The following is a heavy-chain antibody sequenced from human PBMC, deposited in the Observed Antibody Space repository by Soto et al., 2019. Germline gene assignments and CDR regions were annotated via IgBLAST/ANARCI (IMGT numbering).Heavy chain of an antibody. V-gene: IGHV4-39*01. CDR1: GGSIGNTNYY. J-gene: IGHJ3*02. Sequence: SSETLSLTCAVSGGSIGNTNYYWGWIRQPPGKGLEWIGSMYYTGNTYYNPSLKSRVTTSVDTSKNQFSLKLSSVTAADTAVYYCARSIYTTDREYAFDIWGQGTMVTVSS. CDR2: MYYTGNT. D-gene: IGHD2-2*02. CDR3: ARSIYTTDREYAFDI.